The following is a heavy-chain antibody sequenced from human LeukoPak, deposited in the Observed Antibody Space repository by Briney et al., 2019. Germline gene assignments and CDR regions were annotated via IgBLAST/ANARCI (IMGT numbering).Heavy chain of an antibody. V-gene: IGHV4-61*02. CDR3: ARGPPPDFDY. J-gene: IGHJ4*02. CDR2: FYSTVST. CDR1: GDSISSGSYF. Sequence: SETLSLTCTVSGDSISSGSYFWSWIRQPAGKGLEWIGRFYSTVSTHYNPSLKSRVTLSVDTSKNQFSLKLSSVTAADTAVYYCARGPPPDFDYWGRGTLVTVSS.